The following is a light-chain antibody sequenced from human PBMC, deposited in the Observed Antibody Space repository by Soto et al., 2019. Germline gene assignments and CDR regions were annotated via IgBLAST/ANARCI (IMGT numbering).Light chain of an antibody. CDR1: QSVLSSSNNRNY. CDR3: QQHYDAPYA. V-gene: IGKV4-1*01. J-gene: IGKJ2*01. CDR2: WAS. Sequence: DIMMTQSPDSLAVSPGERATINCKSSQSVLSSSNNRNYLIWYQQKPGQPPKLLIYWASTRESGVPDRFSGSGSGTDFTLTISSLQAEDVAVYYCQQHYDAPYAFGQGTKLEIK.